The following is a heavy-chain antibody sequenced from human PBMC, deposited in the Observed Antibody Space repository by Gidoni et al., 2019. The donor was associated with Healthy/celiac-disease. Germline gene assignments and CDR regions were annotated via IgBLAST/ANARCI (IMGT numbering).Heavy chain of an antibody. J-gene: IGHJ4*02. CDR2: ISGSGGRT. Sequence: EVQLLDSGGGLVQPGGSLSLYCAAPGFTFSSYAMSWVLQAPGKVLEWVSSISGSGGRTYYADSVKGRLTISRDNYNNTMYLKMNSLRAEETAVYYCAQTLGSFDYWGQGNLVTVSS. V-gene: IGHV3-23*01. D-gene: IGHD3-10*01. CDR1: GFTFSSYA. CDR3: AQTLGSFDY.